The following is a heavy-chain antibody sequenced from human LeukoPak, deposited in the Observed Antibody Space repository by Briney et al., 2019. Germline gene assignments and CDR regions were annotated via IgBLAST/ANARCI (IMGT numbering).Heavy chain of an antibody. J-gene: IGHJ5*02. CDR2: VIPVFATT. CDR1: GGTFNNYA. Sequence: GASVKVSCKASGGTFNNYAISWVRQARGQGLEWMGGVIPVFATTNYTHTFQGRVTITTDESTNTVYMELRNLTSDDTAVYYCARSYLVFNWFDPWGQGTQVTVSS. CDR3: ARSYLVFNWFDP. V-gene: IGHV1-69*05. D-gene: IGHD6-13*01.